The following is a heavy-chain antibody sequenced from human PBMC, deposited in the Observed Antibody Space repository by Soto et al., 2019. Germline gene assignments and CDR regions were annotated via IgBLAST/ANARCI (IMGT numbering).Heavy chain of an antibody. J-gene: IGHJ4*02. CDR2: LSSSGGRT. Sequence: DVQLLESGGGSLQTGGSLRLSCAASGFTFSRYSMVWVRQSPGKGLEWVSALSSSGGRTYYADSVKGRFTISRDNVKKNRYLQMNSLSADDTTVYCGGKGAPRYSTGYLDSRGQGTRFTVSS. CDR1: GFTFSRYS. V-gene: IGHV3-23*01. D-gene: IGHD4-4*01. CDR3: GKGAPRYSTGYLDS.